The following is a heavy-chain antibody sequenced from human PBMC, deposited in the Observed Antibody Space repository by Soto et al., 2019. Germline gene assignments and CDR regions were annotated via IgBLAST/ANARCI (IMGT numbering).Heavy chain of an antibody. J-gene: IGHJ4*02. V-gene: IGHV1-46*01. CDR1: GYTFTSYY. D-gene: IGHD5-12*01. CDR3: ARDRDGYNFNPPTPLAY. CDR2: INPSGGST. Sequence: ASVKVSCKASGYTFTSYYMHWVRQAPGQGLEWMGIINPSGGSTSYAQKFQGRVTITADKSTNTAYMELRSLRSDDTAVYYCARDRDGYNFNPPTPLAYWGQGTLVTVSS.